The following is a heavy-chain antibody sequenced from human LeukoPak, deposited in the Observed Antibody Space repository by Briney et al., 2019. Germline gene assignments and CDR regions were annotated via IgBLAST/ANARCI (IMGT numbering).Heavy chain of an antibody. V-gene: IGHV4-34*01. Sequence: SETLSPTCAVYGGSFSGYYWSWIRQPPGKGLEWIGEINHSGSTNYNPSLKSRVTISVDTSKNQFSLKLSSVTAADTAVYYCERRGYGSSWRPYVFDYWGQGTLVTVSS. CDR2: INHSGST. CDR1: GGSFSGYY. CDR3: ERRGYGSSWRPYVFDY. D-gene: IGHD6-13*01. J-gene: IGHJ4*02.